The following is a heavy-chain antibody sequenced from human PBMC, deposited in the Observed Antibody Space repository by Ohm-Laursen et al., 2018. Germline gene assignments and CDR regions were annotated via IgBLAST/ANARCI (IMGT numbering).Heavy chain of an antibody. CDR2: ISNSGSAI. J-gene: IGHJ6*02. CDR1: GFTVSSYE. CDR3: ARDRYSGYDFYYYYGMDV. V-gene: IGHV3-48*03. D-gene: IGHD5-12*01. Sequence: SLRLSCTAPGFTVSSYEMSWVRQAPGMGLEWVSHISNSGSAIRYADSVKGRFTVSRDNAKNSLYLQMNSLRAEDTAVYYCARDRYSGYDFYYYYGMDVWGQGTTVTVSS.